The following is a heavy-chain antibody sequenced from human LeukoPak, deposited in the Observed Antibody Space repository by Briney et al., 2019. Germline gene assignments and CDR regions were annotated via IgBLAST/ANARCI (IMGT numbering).Heavy chain of an antibody. CDR2: IKSDGSTT. J-gene: IGHJ4*02. CDR1: GFTFSSYW. D-gene: IGHD3-3*01. V-gene: IGHV3-74*03. Sequence: PGGSLRLSCGASGFTFSSYWMHWVRQAPGKGLVWVSRIKSDGSTTTYADSVKGRFTISRDNGKNTLYLQMNSLRAEDTAVYYCARTYYDFWSGYFDYWGQGTLVTVSS. CDR3: ARTYYDFWSGYFDY.